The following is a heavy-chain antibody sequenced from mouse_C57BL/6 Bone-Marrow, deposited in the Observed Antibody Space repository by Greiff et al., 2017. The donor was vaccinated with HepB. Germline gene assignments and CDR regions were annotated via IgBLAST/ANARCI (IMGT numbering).Heavy chain of an antibody. D-gene: IGHD1-1*01. Sequence: EVQLQQSGPVLVKPGASVKMSCKASGYTFTDYYMNWVKQSHGKSLEWIGVINPYNGGTSYNQKFKGKATLTVDKSSSTAYMQLSSLTSEDSAVYYCAREGYYYGSREYFDVWGTGTTVTVSS. V-gene: IGHV1-19*01. CDR3: AREGYYYGSREYFDV. CDR1: GYTFTDYY. J-gene: IGHJ1*03. CDR2: INPYNGGT.